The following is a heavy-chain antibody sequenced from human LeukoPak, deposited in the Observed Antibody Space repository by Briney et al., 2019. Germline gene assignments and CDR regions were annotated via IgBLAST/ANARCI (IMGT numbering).Heavy chain of an antibody. J-gene: IGHJ4*02. CDR2: IIPILGIA. Sequence: WMGRIIPILGIANYAQKFQGRVTITADKSTSTAYMELSSLRSEDTAVYYCARAAAAGSAFDYWGQGTLVTVSS. V-gene: IGHV1-69*04. CDR3: ARAAAAGSAFDY. D-gene: IGHD6-13*01.